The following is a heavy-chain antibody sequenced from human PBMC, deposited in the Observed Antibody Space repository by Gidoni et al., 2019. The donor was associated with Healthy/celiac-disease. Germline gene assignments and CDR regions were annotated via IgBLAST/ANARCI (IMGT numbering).Heavy chain of an antibody. CDR1: GYTFTSYA. D-gene: IGHD4-17*01. Sequence: QVQLVQSGSELTKPGASVKVSCKASGYTFTSYAMNWVQQALGQGSAWMGWINTNTGNPTYAKGFTGRFVFSLDTSVSTAYLQISSLKAEDTAVYYCARVGVQIPTTVTTFDYWGQGTLVTVSS. CDR2: INTNTGNP. CDR3: ARVGVQIPTTVTTFDY. J-gene: IGHJ4*02. V-gene: IGHV7-4-1*02.